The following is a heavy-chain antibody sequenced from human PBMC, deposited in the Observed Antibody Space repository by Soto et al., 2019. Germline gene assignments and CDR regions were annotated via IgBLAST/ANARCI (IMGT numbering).Heavy chain of an antibody. CDR3: ARLYYDFWSGYYPDY. CDR2: IDPSDSYT. V-gene: IGHV5-10-1*03. J-gene: IGHJ4*02. Sequence: EVQLVQSGAEVKKPGESLRISCKGSGYSFTSNWISWVRQMPGKGLEWMGRIDPSDSYTNYSPSFQGHVTISADKSISTAYLQWSSLKASDTAMYYCARLYYDFWSGYYPDYWGQGTLVTVSS. CDR1: GYSFTSNW. D-gene: IGHD3-3*01.